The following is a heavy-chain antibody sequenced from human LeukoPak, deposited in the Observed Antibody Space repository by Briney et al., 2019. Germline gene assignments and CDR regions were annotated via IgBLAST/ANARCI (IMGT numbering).Heavy chain of an antibody. CDR3: VLGEPRSPFDY. J-gene: IGHJ4*02. D-gene: IGHD1-26*01. V-gene: IGHV3-66*01. CDR1: GFTVSSNY. CDR2: IYSGGST. Sequence: GGSLRLSCAASGFTVSSNYMSWVRQAPGKGLEWVSVIYSGGSTYYADSVKGRFTISRDNSKNTLYLQMNSLRAEDTAVYYCVLGEPRSPFDYWGQGTLVTVSS.